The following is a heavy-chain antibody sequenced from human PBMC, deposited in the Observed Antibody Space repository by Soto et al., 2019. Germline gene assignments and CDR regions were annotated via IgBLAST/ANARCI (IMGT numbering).Heavy chain of an antibody. CDR1: GFTFSSYE. V-gene: IGHV3-48*03. D-gene: IGHD1-26*01. CDR3: ASKKWELNYGMDV. Sequence: GGSLRLSCAASGFTFSSYEMNWVRQAPGKGLEWVSYISSSGSTIYYADSVKGRFTISRDNAKNSLYLQMNSLRAEDTAVYYCASKKWELNYGMDVWGQGTTVTVSS. CDR2: ISSSGSTI. J-gene: IGHJ6*02.